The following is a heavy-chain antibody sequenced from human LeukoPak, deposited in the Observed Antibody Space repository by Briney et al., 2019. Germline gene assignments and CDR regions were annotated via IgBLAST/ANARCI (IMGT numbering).Heavy chain of an antibody. D-gene: IGHD6-13*01. CDR2: INSDGSST. J-gene: IGHJ3*02. Sequence: GGSLRLSCAASGFTFSSYWMHWVRQAPGKGLVWVSRINSDGSSTSYADSVKGRFTISRDNSKNTLYLQMNSLRAEDTAVYYCASEMYSSSWYNRGAFDIWGQGTMVIVSS. V-gene: IGHV3-74*01. CDR1: GFTFSSYW. CDR3: ASEMYSSSWYNRGAFDI.